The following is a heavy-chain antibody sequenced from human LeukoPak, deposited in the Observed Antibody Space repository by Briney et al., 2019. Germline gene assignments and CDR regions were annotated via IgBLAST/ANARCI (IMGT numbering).Heavy chain of an antibody. D-gene: IGHD3-10*01. CDR1: GYTFTSYY. J-gene: IGHJ6*03. CDR3: ARDAGGSGSYPPSYMDV. CDR2: INPSGGST. V-gene: IGHV1-46*01. Sequence: ASVKVSCKASGYTFTSYYMHWARQAPGQGLEWMGIINPSGGSTNYAQKFQGRVTMTRDMSTSTVYMELSSLRSEDTAVYYCARDAGGSGSYPPSYMDVWGKGTTVTVSS.